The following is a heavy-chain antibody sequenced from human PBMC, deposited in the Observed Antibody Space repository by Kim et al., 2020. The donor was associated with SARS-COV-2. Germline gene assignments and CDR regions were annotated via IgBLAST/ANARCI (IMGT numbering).Heavy chain of an antibody. V-gene: IGHV3-48*03. CDR3: ARTYSNSYYYYGMDV. CDR2: ISSSGSTI. D-gene: IGHD2-21*01. J-gene: IGHJ6*02. CDR1: GFTFSSYE. Sequence: GGSLRLSCAASGFTFSSYEMNWVRQAPGKGLEWVSYISSSGSTIYYADSVKGRFTIPRGNAKNSLYLQMNSLRAEDTAVYYCARTYSNSYYYYGMDVWGQGTTVTVSS.